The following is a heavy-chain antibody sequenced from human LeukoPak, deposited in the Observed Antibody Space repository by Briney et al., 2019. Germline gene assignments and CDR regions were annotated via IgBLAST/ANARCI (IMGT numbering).Heavy chain of an antibody. J-gene: IGHJ3*01. V-gene: IGHV1-24*01. CDR1: LYTLTQLS. CDR3: ATLFSVGTTMVYAIDY. D-gene: IGHD5-18*01. Sequence: ASVKVSSTSSLYTLTQLSIPRVRHTPGKGLEWMGGFDSEDGKTIYAEKFQGRVTMAAETSTDTAYMAQSSLRSEDTAVYYCATLFSVGTTMVYAIDYWGQGTVVTVSS. CDR2: FDSEDGKT.